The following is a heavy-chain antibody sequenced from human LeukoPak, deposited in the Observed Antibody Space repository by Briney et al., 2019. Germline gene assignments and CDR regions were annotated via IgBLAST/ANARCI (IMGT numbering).Heavy chain of an antibody. CDR3: TGDHERWLPDY. CDR1: GFTFSSYW. D-gene: IGHD5-24*01. V-gene: IGHV3-74*03. CDR2: ISSRGSST. Sequence: GGSLRLSCAASGFTFSSYWMHWVGQAPGKGLGWVSRISSRGSSTPYVDSVEGRFTISRDNAQNPLSLQMNSLRAEDTAVYYCTGDHERWLPDYWGQGTLVTVSS. J-gene: IGHJ4*02.